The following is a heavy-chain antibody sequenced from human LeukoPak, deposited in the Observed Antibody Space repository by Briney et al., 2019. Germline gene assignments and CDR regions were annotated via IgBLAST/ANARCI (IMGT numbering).Heavy chain of an antibody. D-gene: IGHD6-13*01. CDR1: GFAFSSYG. J-gene: IGHJ4*02. Sequence: GRSLRLSCAASGFAFSSYGMHWVRQAPGKGLEWVAVIWYDGSNKYYADSVKGRFTISRDNSKNTLYLQMNSLRAEDTAVYYCARGSSSSWSQFDYWGQGTLVTVSS. V-gene: IGHV3-33*01. CDR2: IWYDGSNK. CDR3: ARGSSSSWSQFDY.